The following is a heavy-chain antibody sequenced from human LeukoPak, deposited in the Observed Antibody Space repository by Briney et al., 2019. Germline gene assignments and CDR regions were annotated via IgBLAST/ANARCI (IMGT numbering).Heavy chain of an antibody. CDR1: GFTFSSYA. Sequence: GGSLRLSCAVSGFTFSSYAMSWVRQAPGKGLEWVSAISGSGGSTYYADSVKGRFTISRDNSKNTLYLQMNSLRAEDTAVYYCAKAEVWGIIAVAGIDYWGQGTLVTVSS. CDR2: ISGSGGST. V-gene: IGHV3-23*01. D-gene: IGHD6-19*01. CDR3: AKAEVWGIIAVAGIDY. J-gene: IGHJ4*02.